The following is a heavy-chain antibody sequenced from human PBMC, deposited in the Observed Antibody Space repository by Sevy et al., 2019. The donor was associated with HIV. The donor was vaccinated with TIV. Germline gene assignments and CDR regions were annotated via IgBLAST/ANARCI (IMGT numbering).Heavy chain of an antibody. D-gene: IGHD3-9*01. Sequence: SETLSLTCTVSGGSISSHYWSWVRQPPGKRLEWIGHIHYRGRVNYNPSLKNRVTISVDTSKIQYSLRLSSVTAADTAVYYCARYDILAGRSDVFDIWGQGTMVTVSS. V-gene: IGHV4-59*11. CDR3: ARYDILAGRSDVFDI. J-gene: IGHJ3*02. CDR1: GGSISSHY. CDR2: IHYRGRV.